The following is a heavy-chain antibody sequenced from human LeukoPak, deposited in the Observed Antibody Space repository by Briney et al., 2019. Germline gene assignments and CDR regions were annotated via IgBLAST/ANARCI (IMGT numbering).Heavy chain of an antibody. D-gene: IGHD4-17*01. CDR2: INPNSGGT. CDR3: ARGLMTTVTPPTDY. Sequence: ASVKVSCRASGGTFSSYAISWVRQAPGQGLEWMGWINPNSGGTNYAQKFQGRVTMTRDTSISTAYMELSRLRSDDTAVYYCARGLMTTVTPPTDYWGQGTLVTVSS. V-gene: IGHV1-2*02. J-gene: IGHJ4*02. CDR1: GGTFSSYA.